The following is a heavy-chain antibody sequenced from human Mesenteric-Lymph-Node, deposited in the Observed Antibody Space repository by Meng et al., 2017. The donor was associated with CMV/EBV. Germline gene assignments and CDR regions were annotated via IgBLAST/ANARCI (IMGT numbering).Heavy chain of an antibody. CDR1: GFTFSSYE. CDR3: AGDSSRPYGLDV. CDR2: ISDSGSTI. Sequence: GGSLRLSCAASGFTFSSYEFNWVRQPPGKGLEWLSYISDSGSTIYYADSVKGRFTISRDNAKNSLYLQMNSLRAEDTAVYYCAGDSSRPYGLDVWGQGTTVTVSS. J-gene: IGHJ6*02. V-gene: IGHV3-48*03.